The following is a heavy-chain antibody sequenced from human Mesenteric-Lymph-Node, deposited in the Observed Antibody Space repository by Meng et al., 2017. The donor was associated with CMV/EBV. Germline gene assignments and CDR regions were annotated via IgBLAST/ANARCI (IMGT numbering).Heavy chain of an antibody. J-gene: IGHJ4*02. Sequence: EVQLVESGGGLVKPGGSLRLSCSACGFTFSSYSMNWVRQAPGRGLEWVSSISSSSSYIYYADSVKGRFTISRDNAKNSLYLQMNSLRAEDTAVYYCARPTREYYFDYWGQGTLVTVSS. CDR2: ISSSSSYI. CDR3: ARPTREYYFDY. D-gene: IGHD3-10*01. CDR1: GFTFSSYS. V-gene: IGHV3-21*01.